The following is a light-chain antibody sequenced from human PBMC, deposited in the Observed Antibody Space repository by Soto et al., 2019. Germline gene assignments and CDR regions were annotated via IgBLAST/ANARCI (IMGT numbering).Light chain of an antibody. V-gene: IGLV3-1*01. CDR2: QDS. CDR1: ELGHKY. CDR3: QTWASSIVV. J-gene: IGLJ2*01. Sequence: SHELTQPPSVSVSPGQTASITCSGDELGHKYVSWYQQKPGQSPILVIYQDSKRPSGIPERVSGSNSGSTATLTISETQAMDEADYYCQTWASSIVVFGGGTKVTVL.